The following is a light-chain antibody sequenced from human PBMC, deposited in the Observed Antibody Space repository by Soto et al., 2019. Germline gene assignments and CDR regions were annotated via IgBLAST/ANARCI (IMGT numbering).Light chain of an antibody. V-gene: IGKV1-5*03. Sequence: DIQLTQSPSTLSASAGDRVTITCRASQSMSSWLAWYQQKPGKAPKVLIYKASTLESGVPSRFSGSGTGTEFTLTISILQPDDFATYYCHQYNSYPHTFGQGTKLEIK. CDR1: QSMSSW. CDR3: HQYNSYPHT. J-gene: IGKJ2*01. CDR2: KAS.